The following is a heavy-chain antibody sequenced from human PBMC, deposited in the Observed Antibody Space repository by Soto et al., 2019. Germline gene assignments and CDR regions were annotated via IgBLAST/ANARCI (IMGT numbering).Heavy chain of an antibody. CDR3: AREAASILGYYYGMEV. CDR1: GFTFSSYS. V-gene: IGHV3-48*02. CDR2: ISSSSSTI. Sequence: GGSLRLSCAASGFTFSSYSMNWVRQAPGKGLEWVSYISSSSSTIYYADSVKGRFTISRDNAKNSLYLQMNSLRDEDTAVYNCAREAASILGYYYGMEVWGQGTPVTVS. D-gene: IGHD3-3*02. J-gene: IGHJ6*02.